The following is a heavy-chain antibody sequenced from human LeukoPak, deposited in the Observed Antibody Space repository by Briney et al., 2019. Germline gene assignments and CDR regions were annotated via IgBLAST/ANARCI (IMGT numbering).Heavy chain of an antibody. CDR1: GFTLSSYA. J-gene: IGHJ4*02. V-gene: IGHV3-30*04. CDR3: ARDQYSGYGWGYYFDY. D-gene: IGHD5-12*01. CDR2: ISYDGSNK. Sequence: GGSLRLSCAASGFTLSSYAMHWVRQAPGKGLEWVAVISYDGSNKYYADSVKGRFTISRDNSQNTLYLQMNSLRAEDTAVYYCARDQYSGYGWGYYFDYWGQGTLVTVSS.